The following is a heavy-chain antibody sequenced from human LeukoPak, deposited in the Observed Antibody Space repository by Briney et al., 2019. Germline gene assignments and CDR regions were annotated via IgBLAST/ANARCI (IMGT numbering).Heavy chain of an antibody. CDR2: ISYDGSNK. D-gene: IGHD2-21*02. Sequence: GRSLRLSCAASGFTFSSYAMHWVRQAPGKGLEWVAVISYDGSNKYYADSMKGRFTISRDNSKNTLYLQMNSLRAEDTAVYYCAREGSVVVTAIPTDYWGQGTLVTVSS. CDR1: GFTFSSYA. V-gene: IGHV3-30*04. J-gene: IGHJ4*02. CDR3: AREGSVVVTAIPTDY.